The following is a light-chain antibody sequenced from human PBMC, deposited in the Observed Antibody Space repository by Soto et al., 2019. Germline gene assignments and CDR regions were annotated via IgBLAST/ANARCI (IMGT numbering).Light chain of an antibody. Sequence: QSVLTQPPSVSEAPGQRVTISCTGSSSNIGAGYEAHWYQQVPGTAPKLLIYENNNRPSGVPDRLSGSKSGTSASLAITGRQAEDEAEYYCQSYDSSLRGYVFGTGTKLTVL. CDR2: ENN. CDR3: QSYDSSLRGYV. J-gene: IGLJ1*01. V-gene: IGLV1-40*01. CDR1: SSNIGAGYE.